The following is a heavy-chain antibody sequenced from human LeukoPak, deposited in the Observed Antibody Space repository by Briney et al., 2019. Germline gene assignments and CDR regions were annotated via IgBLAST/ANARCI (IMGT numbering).Heavy chain of an antibody. CDR3: ARVSRFYYDSSGDFDY. CDR1: GYTFTDYY. CDR2: ITPNSGAT. Sequence: ASVKVSCKASGYTFTDYYMHWVRQAPGQGLEWMGWITPNSGATKYAQKFRGRVSMTRDTSINTAYMELSRLRSDDTAIYYCARVSRFYYDSSGDFDYWGQGALVTVSS. V-gene: IGHV1-2*02. J-gene: IGHJ4*02. D-gene: IGHD3-22*01.